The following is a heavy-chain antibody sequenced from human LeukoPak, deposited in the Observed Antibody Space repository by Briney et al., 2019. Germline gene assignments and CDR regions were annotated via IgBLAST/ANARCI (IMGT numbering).Heavy chain of an antibody. Sequence: GESLTLSCAASGFTLSTYAMSWVRQAPGKGREWVSSISDDGDSTFYADTVKGRFTITRDNSKKTVYLQMNSLRAEGPAIYYCAKESGSYYGNFDYWGQGTLVTVSS. CDR1: GFTLSTYA. CDR3: AKESGSYYGNFDY. CDR2: ISDDGDST. J-gene: IGHJ4*02. D-gene: IGHD1-26*01. V-gene: IGHV3-23*01.